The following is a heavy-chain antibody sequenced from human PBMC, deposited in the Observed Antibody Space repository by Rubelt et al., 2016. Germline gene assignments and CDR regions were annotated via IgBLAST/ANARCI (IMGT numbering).Heavy chain of an antibody. CDR2: IYYSGST. D-gene: IGHD5-24*01. J-gene: IGHJ4*02. CDR3: ARGVVEMATCFDY. Sequence: LGWIGGIYYSGSTYYNPSLKSRVTISVDTSKNQFSLKLSSVTAADTAVYYCARGVVEMATCFDYWGQGTLVTVSS. V-gene: IGHV4-39*01.